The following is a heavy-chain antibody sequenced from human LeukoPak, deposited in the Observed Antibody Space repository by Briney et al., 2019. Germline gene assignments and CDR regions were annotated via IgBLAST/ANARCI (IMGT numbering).Heavy chain of an antibody. CDR2: INPNSGAT. Sequence: ASVKVSCKASGYTLTDYYMHWVRQAPGQGLEWMGWINPNSGATKSAQKFQGRVTMTRDTSIGTAYMELSRLRSDDTAVYYCARFMDVWGKGTTVTISS. J-gene: IGHJ6*03. V-gene: IGHV1-2*02. CDR3: ARFMDV. CDR1: GYTLTDYY.